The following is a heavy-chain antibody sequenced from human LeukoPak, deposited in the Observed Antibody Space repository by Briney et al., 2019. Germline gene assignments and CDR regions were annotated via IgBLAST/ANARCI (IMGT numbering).Heavy chain of an antibody. CDR3: ARDPSSGWLNLDF. Sequence: GGSLRLSCAASGFTFSDYYMSWIRQAPGQGLVWVSRIRNDGHDTSYADSAKGRFTISRDNAKNTVYLQMNSLRAEDMAVYYCARDPSSGWLNLDFWGQGILVTVSS. CDR1: GFTFSDYY. V-gene: IGHV3-74*01. J-gene: IGHJ4*02. D-gene: IGHD6-19*01. CDR2: IRNDGHDT.